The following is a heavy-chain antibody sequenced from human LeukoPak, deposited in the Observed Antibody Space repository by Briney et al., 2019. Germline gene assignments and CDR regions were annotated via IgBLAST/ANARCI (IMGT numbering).Heavy chain of an antibody. CDR1: GGSISSYY. D-gene: IGHD6-13*01. CDR2: ISSIGTT. CDR3: ARGVSAAHIFYFDY. V-gene: IGHV4-59*12. J-gene: IGHJ4*02. Sequence: SETLSLTCTVSGGSISSYYWGWVRQPPGTGLEWIAIISSIGTTYYNPSLKSRVTISVVTSKNQFSLKLSPVTAADTAIFYCARGVSAAHIFYFDYWGQGALVTVSS.